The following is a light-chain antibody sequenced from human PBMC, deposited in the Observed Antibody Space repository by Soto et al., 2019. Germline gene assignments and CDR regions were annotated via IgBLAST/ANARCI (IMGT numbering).Light chain of an antibody. J-gene: IGKJ1*01. V-gene: IGKV1-39*01. CDR1: QTIDKY. Sequence: IQMTQSPSSQSASVGDRVTITCRASQTIDKYLNWYQHIPGRAPKLLIYGASSLQSGVPTRFSGSGGGTYFTLTISSLQHEYFATYYCQQSYSSPGTFGRGTRVE. CDR3: QQSYSSPGT. CDR2: GAS.